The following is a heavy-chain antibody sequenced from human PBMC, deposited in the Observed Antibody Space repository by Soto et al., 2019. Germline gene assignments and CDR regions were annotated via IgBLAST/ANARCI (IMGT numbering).Heavy chain of an antibody. D-gene: IGHD5-12*01. Sequence: QVPLVQSGAEVKKPGSSVKVSCKASGGTFSSYTISWVRQAPGQGLEWMGRIIPILGIANYAQKFQGRVTITADKSXSXXYMELSSLRSEDTAVYYCARGTVATIIYYYYGMDVWGQGTTVTVSS. CDR2: IIPILGIA. CDR1: GGTFSSYT. V-gene: IGHV1-69*02. CDR3: ARGTVATIIYYYYGMDV. J-gene: IGHJ6*02.